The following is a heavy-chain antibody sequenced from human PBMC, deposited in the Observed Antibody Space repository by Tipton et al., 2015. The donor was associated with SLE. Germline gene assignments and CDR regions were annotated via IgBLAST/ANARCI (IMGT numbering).Heavy chain of an antibody. Sequence: TLSLTCSVSGGSITNTPYFWGWIRQTPGKGLEWIGTVYYSGTTYYSPSLKSRVTISLDTSKNHFSLLLNSVTAADTAVYYCARDFGNVGRFDSWGQGTLVTVSS. CDR2: VYYSGTT. CDR3: ARDFGNVGRFDS. J-gene: IGHJ5*01. D-gene: IGHD3-10*01. CDR1: GGSITNTPYF. V-gene: IGHV4-39*02.